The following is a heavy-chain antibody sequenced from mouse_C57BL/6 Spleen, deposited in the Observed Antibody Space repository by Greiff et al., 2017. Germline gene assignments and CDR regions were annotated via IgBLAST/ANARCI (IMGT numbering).Heavy chain of an antibody. CDR2: IDPEDGDT. V-gene: IGHV14-1*01. CDR3: TTNSPYYYGSSYVRAMDY. CDR1: GFNIKDYY. D-gene: IGHD1-1*01. Sequence: EVKLQQSGAELVRPGASVKLSCTASGFNIKDYYMHWVKQRPEQGLEWIGRIDPEDGDTEYAPKFQGKATMTADTSSNTAYLQLSSLTSENTAVYYCTTNSPYYYGSSYVRAMDYWGQGTSVTVSS. J-gene: IGHJ4*01.